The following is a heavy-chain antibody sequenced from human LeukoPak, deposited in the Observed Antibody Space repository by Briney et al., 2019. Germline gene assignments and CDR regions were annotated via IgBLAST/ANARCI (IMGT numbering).Heavy chain of an antibody. Sequence: PGGTLRLSCAASGYTVSTNYMNWVRQAPGQGLEWVSVVYMGGTTYYADSVKGRFTISRDSTKNTIYLQMNNLRAEDTAVYYCARGLLRDGYTYTYSFDYWGQGALVTVSS. V-gene: IGHV3-66*01. CDR2: VYMGGTT. CDR1: GYTVSTNY. J-gene: IGHJ4*02. CDR3: ARGLLRDGYTYTYSFDY. D-gene: IGHD5-18*01.